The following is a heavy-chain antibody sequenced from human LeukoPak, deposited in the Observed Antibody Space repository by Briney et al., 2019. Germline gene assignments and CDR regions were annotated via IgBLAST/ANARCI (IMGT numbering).Heavy chain of an antibody. Sequence: PGGSLRISCAASGFTFSTYDMHWVRQVTGKGLEWVSAIGTGDDTYYLGSVKGRFTISRENAKNVLYLQMSSPRAEDTAVYYCAREIRETVVTRHYYYGIDVWGQGTTVTVSS. D-gene: IGHD2-15*01. V-gene: IGHV3-13*01. CDR2: IGTGDDT. J-gene: IGHJ6*02. CDR1: GFTFSTYD. CDR3: AREIRETVVTRHYYYGIDV.